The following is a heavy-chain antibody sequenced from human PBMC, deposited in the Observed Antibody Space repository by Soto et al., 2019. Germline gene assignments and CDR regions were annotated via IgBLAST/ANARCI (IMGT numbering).Heavy chain of an antibody. V-gene: IGHV1-2*02. J-gene: IGHJ5*02. CDR2: INPNSGDT. CDR1: GYTFTGYY. CDR3: ARGWNIVAAVTNNWFDP. Sequence: ASVKVSCEASGYTFTGYYMHWVRQAPGQGLEWMGWINPNSGDTNYAQRFQGRVTMSGDTSIITAYMELSRLRYDDTAVYYCARGWNIVAAVTNNWFDPWGQGTLVTVSS. D-gene: IGHD1-26*01.